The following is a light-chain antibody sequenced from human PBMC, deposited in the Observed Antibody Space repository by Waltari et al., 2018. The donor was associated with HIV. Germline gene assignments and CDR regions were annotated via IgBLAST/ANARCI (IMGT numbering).Light chain of an antibody. CDR3: AAWDDTLNGWV. J-gene: IGLJ3*02. CDR1: SSTIGKNA. Sequence: QSVLTQPPSVSAAPRQRVSISCSGSSSTIGKNAVNWYQQIPGTAPRLLIYYDDLVPSGVSDRFSGSKSGTSASLAISGLQSEDEADYYCAAWDDTLNGWVFGGGTKLTVL. CDR2: YDD. V-gene: IGLV1-36*01.